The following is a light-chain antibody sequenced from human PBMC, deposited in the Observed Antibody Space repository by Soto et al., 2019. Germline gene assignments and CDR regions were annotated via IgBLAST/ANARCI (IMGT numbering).Light chain of an antibody. CDR3: QHRSNWHIYT. J-gene: IGKJ2*01. CDR2: DAS. CDR1: QRVSSY. Sequence: EIVLTQSPATLSLSPGERATLSCRASQRVSSYLAWYQQKPGQAPRLLIYDASNRATGIPARFSGSGSGTDFPLTTRSLEPEDFAVFYCQHRSNWHIYTFGEGTKREPK. V-gene: IGKV3-11*01.